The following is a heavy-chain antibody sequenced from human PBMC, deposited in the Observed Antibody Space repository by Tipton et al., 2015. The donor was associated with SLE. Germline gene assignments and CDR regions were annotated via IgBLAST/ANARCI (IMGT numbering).Heavy chain of an antibody. CDR2: IKEDGSEK. CDR3: AREDDYGGHGRYFQH. V-gene: IGHV3-7*01. J-gene: IGHJ1*01. D-gene: IGHD4-23*01. CDR1: GFTFSSYW. Sequence: GSLRLSCGVSGFTFSSYWMSWVRQAPGKGLEWVANIKEDGSEKYYVDSVKGRFTISRDNAKNSLYLQMNILRAEDTAVYYCAREDDYGGHGRYFQHWGQGTLVTVSS.